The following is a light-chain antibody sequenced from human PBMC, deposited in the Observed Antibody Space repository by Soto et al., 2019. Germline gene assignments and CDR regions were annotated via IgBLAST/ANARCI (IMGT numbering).Light chain of an antibody. J-gene: IGKJ1*01. CDR1: QSINRL. Sequence: DIQMTQSPSSLSASVRDRVTITCRASQSINRLLNWYQQKPGEAPKLLIYAASNLQSGVPSRFSGSGSGTEFTLTITSLQPEDFAIYDCQQTYTTPRTFGQGTKVEI. CDR3: QQTYTTPRT. V-gene: IGKV1-39*01. CDR2: AAS.